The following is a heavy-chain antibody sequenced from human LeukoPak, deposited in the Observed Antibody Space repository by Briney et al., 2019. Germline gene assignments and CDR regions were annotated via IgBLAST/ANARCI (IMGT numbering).Heavy chain of an antibody. CDR1: GFTFSSYA. V-gene: IGHV3-23*01. J-gene: IGHJ6*03. CDR3: ARVEMATIGLYYYYYMDV. CDR2: ISGSGGST. Sequence: GGSLRLSCAASGFTFSSYAMSWVRQAPGKGLEWVSAISGSGGSTYYADSVKGRFTISRDNSKNTLYLQMNSLRAEDTAVYYCARVEMATIGLYYYYYMDVWGKGTTVTISS. D-gene: IGHD5-24*01.